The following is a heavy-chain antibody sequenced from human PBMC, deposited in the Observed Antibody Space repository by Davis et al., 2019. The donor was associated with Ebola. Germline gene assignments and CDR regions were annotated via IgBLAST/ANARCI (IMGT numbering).Heavy chain of an antibody. J-gene: IGHJ4*02. CDR1: GFTFSSYG. D-gene: IGHD2-21*02. CDR2: IWYDGSNK. V-gene: IGHV3-30*02. Sequence: GESLKISCAASGFTFSSYGMHWVRQAPGKGLEWVAVIWYDGSNKYYADSVKGRFTISRDNSKNTLYLQMNSLRAEDTAVYYCAKTLNCGGDCSPHFDYWGQGTLVTVSS. CDR3: AKTLNCGGDCSPHFDY.